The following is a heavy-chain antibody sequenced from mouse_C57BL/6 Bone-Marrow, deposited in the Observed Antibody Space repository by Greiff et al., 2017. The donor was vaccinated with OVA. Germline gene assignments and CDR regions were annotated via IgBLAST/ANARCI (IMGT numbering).Heavy chain of an antibody. CDR3: ARREWLRLYAMDY. D-gene: IGHD2-2*01. V-gene: IGHV2-6*01. Sequence: QVQLQQSGPGLVAPSQSLSITCTVSGFSLTSYGVDWVRQSPGKGLEWLGVIWGVGSTNYNSALKSRLSISKDNSKIQVFLKMNSLQTDDTAMYYCARREWLRLYAMDYWGQGTSVTVSS. J-gene: IGHJ4*01. CDR2: IWGVGST. CDR1: GFSLTSYG.